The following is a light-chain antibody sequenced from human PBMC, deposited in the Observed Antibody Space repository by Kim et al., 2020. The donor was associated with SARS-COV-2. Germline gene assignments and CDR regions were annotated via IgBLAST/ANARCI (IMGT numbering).Light chain of an antibody. J-gene: IGLJ3*02. Sequence: TCNLSSGYSNYKVDWYQQRPGKGPRFVMRVGTGGIVGSKGDGIPDRFSVLGSGLNRYLTIKNIQEEDESDYHCGADHGSGSNFVCVFGGGTQLTVL. CDR2: VGTGGIVG. CDR3: GADHGSGSNFVCV. V-gene: IGLV9-49*01. CDR1: SGYSNYK.